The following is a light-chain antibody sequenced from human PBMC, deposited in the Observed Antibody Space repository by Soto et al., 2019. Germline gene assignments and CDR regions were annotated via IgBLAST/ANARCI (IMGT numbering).Light chain of an antibody. V-gene: IGLV1-40*01. CDR1: SSNIGAGKG. J-gene: IGLJ1*01. Sequence: QSVLTQPPSVSGAPGQRVTISCTGSSSNIGAGKGVHWYQQLPGTAPKLLIYGNNNRPSGVPDRFSVSKSGASASLAIAGLRAEDEGDYFCQSSGTGLSGLYVFGPGTKVTVL. CDR3: QSSGTGLSGLYV. CDR2: GNN.